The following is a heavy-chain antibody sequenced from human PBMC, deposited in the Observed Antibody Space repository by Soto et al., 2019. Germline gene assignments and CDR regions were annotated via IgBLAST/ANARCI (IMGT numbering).Heavy chain of an antibody. D-gene: IGHD5-18*01. CDR2: ITASNGNT. CDR1: GFTFTGFG. CDR3: ARGYSYGSYWYFDL. Sequence: QLQLVQSGTEVKNPGASVKVSCKASGFTFTGFGITWVRQAPGQGLEWMGWITASNGNTNYAQNLQGRVTMTPDTSTSTAYMDLWRLRSDDTAVYYCARGYSYGSYWYFDLWGRGTLVTVCS. V-gene: IGHV1-18*04. J-gene: IGHJ2*01.